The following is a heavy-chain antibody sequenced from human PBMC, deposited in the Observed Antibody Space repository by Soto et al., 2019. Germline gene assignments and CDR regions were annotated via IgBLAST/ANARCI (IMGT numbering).Heavy chain of an antibody. CDR3: ARCLTYYYDSSGPFDY. J-gene: IGHJ4*02. CDR2: IYYSGST. CDR1: GDSIRSAGYY. Sequence: SETLSLTCTVSGDSIRSAGYYWSWIRQHPGKGLEWIGYIYYSGSTYYNQSLKSRLTMSIDTSKRQFPLRLKSVTAADTAVYYCARCLTYYYDSSGPFDYWGQGTLVTVSS. D-gene: IGHD3-22*01. V-gene: IGHV4-31*03.